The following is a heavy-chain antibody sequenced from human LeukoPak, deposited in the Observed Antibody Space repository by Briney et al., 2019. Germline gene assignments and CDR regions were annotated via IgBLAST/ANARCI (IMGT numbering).Heavy chain of an antibody. V-gene: IGHV1-3*01. D-gene: IGHD5-12*01. CDR3: ARSDIVATIGPDY. CDR2: INAGNGNT. J-gene: IGHJ4*02. CDR1: GYTFTSYA. Sequence: ASVKVSCKASGYTFTSYAMHWVRQAPGQRLEWMGWINAGNGNTKYSQKFQGRVTITRDTSASTAYMELSSLRSEDTAVYYCARSDIVATIGPDYWGQGTLVTVSS.